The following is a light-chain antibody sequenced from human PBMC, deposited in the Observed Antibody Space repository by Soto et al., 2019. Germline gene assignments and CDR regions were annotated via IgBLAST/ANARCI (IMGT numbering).Light chain of an antibody. CDR3: QQTKSNTST. CDR1: QCLXSS. V-gene: IGKV1-13*02. CDR2: GAS. Sequence: AMLVTQCPSSLTASVGERVTITCRASQCLXSSFAWYQQKAGKAPKLLXYGASILQRGGPSGLSGSGFGKEFTLTSSSLQAEDFATYFCQQTKSNTSTFGGGTKVDIK. J-gene: IGKJ4*01.